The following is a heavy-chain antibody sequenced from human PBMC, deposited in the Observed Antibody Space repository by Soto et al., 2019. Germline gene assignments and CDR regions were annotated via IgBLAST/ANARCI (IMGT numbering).Heavy chain of an antibody. V-gene: IGHV3-33*01. J-gene: IGHJ6*04. Sequence: QVELVESGGGVVQPGRSLRLSCAASGFTFGTYGMHWVRQAPGKGLEWVSVIWFDGSNKTYADSVKGRFTISRDNSKIMLDLQMTSRRAEDTAVYYCARAGRVYHACLTAYYQAYYYGMDFWGKGTTVTVSS. CDR2: IWFDGSNK. CDR1: GFTFGTYG. D-gene: IGHD3-9*01. CDR3: ARAGRVYHACLTAYYQAYYYGMDF.